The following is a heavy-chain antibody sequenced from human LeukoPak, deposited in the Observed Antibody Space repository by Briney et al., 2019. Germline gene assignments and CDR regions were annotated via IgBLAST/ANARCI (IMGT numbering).Heavy chain of an antibody. CDR3: ASVRSGSYSDFDY. D-gene: IGHD3-10*01. J-gene: IGHJ4*02. Sequence: SVKVSCKASGGTFSSYAISWVRQAPGQGLEWMGGIIPIFGTANYAQKFQGRVTITADKSTSTAYMELSSLRSEDTAVYYCASVRSGSYSDFDYWGQGTLVTVSS. CDR1: GGTFSSYA. CDR2: IIPIFGTA. V-gene: IGHV1-69*06.